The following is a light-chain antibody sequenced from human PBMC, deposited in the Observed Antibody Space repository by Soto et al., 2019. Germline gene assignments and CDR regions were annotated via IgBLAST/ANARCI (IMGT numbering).Light chain of an antibody. J-gene: IGKJ1*01. V-gene: IGKV1D-16*01. CDR2: AAS. CDR1: EEVSTR. CDR3: QQYHTYWWT. Sequence: DIQMTQPPSSVSASVGDRVTITCRSSEEVSTRLAWYQQKPGKAPKLLIYAASSLQSGVPSRFSGSGSGTEFTLTINSLQPDDSATYYCQQYHTYWWTFGQGTKVDIK.